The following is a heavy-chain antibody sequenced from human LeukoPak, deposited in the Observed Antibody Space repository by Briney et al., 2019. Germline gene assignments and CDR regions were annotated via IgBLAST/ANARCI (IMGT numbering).Heavy chain of an antibody. V-gene: IGHV4-59*08. CDR3: ASSSYGSGYFDL. Sequence: KASETLSLTCTVSGGPISSYYWSWIRQPQGKGLEWIGYIYYSGSTNYNPSLKSRVTISVDTSKNQFSLKLSSVTAADTAVYYCASSSYGSGYFDLWAVAPWSLSPQ. J-gene: IGHJ2*01. CDR1: GGPISSYY. CDR2: IYYSGST. D-gene: IGHD3-10*01.